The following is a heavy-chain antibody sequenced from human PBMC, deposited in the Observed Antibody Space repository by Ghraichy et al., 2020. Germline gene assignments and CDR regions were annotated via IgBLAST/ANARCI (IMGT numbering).Heavy chain of an antibody. CDR1: GGSISSSSYY. D-gene: IGHD1-1*01. CDR3: ARHSGTTRGDFDY. Sequence: SETLSLTCTVSGGSISSSSYYWGWIRQPPGKGLEWIGSIYYSGSTYYNPSLKSRVTISVDTSKNQFSLKLSSVTAADTAVYYCARHSGTTRGDFDYWGQGTLVTVSS. V-gene: IGHV4-39*01. CDR2: IYYSGST. J-gene: IGHJ4*02.